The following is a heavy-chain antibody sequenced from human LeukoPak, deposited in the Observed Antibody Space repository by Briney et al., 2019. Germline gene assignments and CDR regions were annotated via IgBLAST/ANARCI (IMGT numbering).Heavy chain of an antibody. CDR3: AGPGYSSSWYIY. Sequence: SETLSLTCTVSGGSISSSSYYWGWIRQPPGKGLEWIGSIYYSGSTYYNPPLKSRVTISVDTSKNQFSLKLSSVTAADTAVYYCAGPGYSSSWYIYWGQGTLVTVSS. D-gene: IGHD6-13*01. V-gene: IGHV4-39*01. J-gene: IGHJ4*02. CDR1: GGSISSSSYY. CDR2: IYYSGST.